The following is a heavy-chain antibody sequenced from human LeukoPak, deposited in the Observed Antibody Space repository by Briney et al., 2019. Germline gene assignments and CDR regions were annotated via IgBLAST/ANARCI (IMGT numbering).Heavy chain of an antibody. V-gene: IGHV1-18*04. D-gene: IGHD1-26*01. CDR1: GYTFTGYY. J-gene: IGHJ4*02. CDR2: INGYNGNT. Sequence: ASVKVSCKASGYTFTGYYMHWVRQAPGQGLEWMGWINGYNGNTNYAQKFEDRVTMTTDTSTSTAYMELRNLRSDDTAVYYCARRYRGMSAITYFFFDFWGQGTLVTVSS. CDR3: ARRYRGMSAITYFFFDF.